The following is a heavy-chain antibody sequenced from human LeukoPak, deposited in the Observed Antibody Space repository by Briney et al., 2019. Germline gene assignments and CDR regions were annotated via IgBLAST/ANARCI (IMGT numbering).Heavy chain of an antibody. V-gene: IGHV5-51*01. CDR1: GYSFTSYW. CDR3: ARGVPGYCSSTSCYAKYSFYYMDV. D-gene: IGHD2-2*01. CDR2: IYPGDSDS. J-gene: IGHJ6*03. Sequence: GESLKISCKGSGYSFTSYWIGWVRQMPGKGLEWMGIIYPGDSDSRYNPSFQGRVTISADKSITTAYLQWNSLKASDTAIYYCARGVPGYCSSTSCYAKYSFYYMDVWGKGTAVTVS.